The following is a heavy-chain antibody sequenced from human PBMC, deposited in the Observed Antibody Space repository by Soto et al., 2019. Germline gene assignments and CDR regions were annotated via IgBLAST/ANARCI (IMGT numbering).Heavy chain of an antibody. CDR2: IVPIVDTS. Sequence: QVQLVQSGAAVRQPASSVKVSCKTSGGTFSSYAISWVRQAPGQGLEWMGGIVPIVDTSTYAQKFQGRVTITADESTSTVYMELSSLRSADTAVYYCVRVVAIPGYPDNWGQGTLVTASS. J-gene: IGHJ4*02. CDR1: GGTFSSYA. V-gene: IGHV1-69*12. D-gene: IGHD5-12*01. CDR3: VRVVAIPGYPDN.